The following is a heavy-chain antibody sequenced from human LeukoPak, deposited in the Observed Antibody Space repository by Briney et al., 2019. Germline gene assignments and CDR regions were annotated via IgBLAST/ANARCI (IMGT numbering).Heavy chain of an antibody. CDR2: VTNSGSST. CDR1: GFTFSSYA. Sequence: GGSLRLSCAVSGFTFSSYAMSWVRQAPGKGLEWVAAVTNSGSSTFYADSVKGRCTISRDNSKNTLYLQMNSLRAEDTAVYYCAKEESLYYYGMDVWGQGTTVTVSS. CDR3: AKEESLYYYGMDV. V-gene: IGHV3-23*01. J-gene: IGHJ6*02. D-gene: IGHD2/OR15-2a*01.